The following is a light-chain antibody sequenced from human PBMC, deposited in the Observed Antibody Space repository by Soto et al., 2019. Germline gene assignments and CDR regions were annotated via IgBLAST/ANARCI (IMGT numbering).Light chain of an antibody. CDR2: EGT. J-gene: IGLJ3*02. V-gene: IGLV2-23*01. CDR1: NNDVWNYKL. Sequence: QSALPQPASVSESPGQSITISCTGTNNDVWNYKLVSWFQHHLGKAPNLIIYEGTKRPSGVSNRFSASQSGNTASLTISGLQAEDEADYYCYSYAGTSTWVFGGGTKVTVL. CDR3: YSYAGTSTWV.